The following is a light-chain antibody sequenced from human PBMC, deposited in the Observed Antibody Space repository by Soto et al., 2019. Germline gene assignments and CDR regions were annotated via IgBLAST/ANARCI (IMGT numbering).Light chain of an antibody. J-gene: IGKJ2*01. CDR1: QSVSASY. CDR3: HQYGVSSGT. V-gene: IGKV3-20*01. CDR2: GAS. Sequence: IVLTQSLGTLSLSPGERATLSCRASQSVSASYLAWYQQKPGQAPRLLIYGASTRATGIPDRFSGSGSGTDFTLTISSLEPEDFAVYYCHQYGVSSGTFGQGTNLEIK.